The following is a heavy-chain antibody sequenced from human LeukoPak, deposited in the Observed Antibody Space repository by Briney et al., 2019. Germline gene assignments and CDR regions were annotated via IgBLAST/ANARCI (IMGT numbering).Heavy chain of an antibody. Sequence: TGGSLRLSCAASGFTFSSYEMNWVRQAPGKGLEWVSYISSSGSTIYYADSVKGRFTISRDNAKSSLYLQMNSLGAEDTAVYYCAVTTGLIDDYWGQGTLVTVSS. J-gene: IGHJ4*02. CDR2: ISSSGSTI. V-gene: IGHV3-48*03. D-gene: IGHD4-17*01. CDR3: AVTTGLIDDY. CDR1: GFTFSSYE.